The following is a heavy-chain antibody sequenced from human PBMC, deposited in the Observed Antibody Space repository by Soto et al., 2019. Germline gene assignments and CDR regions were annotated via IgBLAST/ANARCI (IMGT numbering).Heavy chain of an antibody. D-gene: IGHD4-17*01. Sequence: GGSLRLSCAASGFTFSSYGMHWVRQAPGKGLEWVAVIWYDGSNKYYADSVKGRFTISRDNSKNTLYLQMNSLRAEDTAVYYCARSGIYYGDYAYYFDYWGQGTLVTVSS. J-gene: IGHJ4*02. CDR2: IWYDGSNK. CDR1: GFTFSSYG. V-gene: IGHV3-33*01. CDR3: ARSGIYYGDYAYYFDY.